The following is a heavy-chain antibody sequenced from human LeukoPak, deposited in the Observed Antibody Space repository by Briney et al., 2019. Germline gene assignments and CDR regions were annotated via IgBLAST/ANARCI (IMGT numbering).Heavy chain of an antibody. J-gene: IGHJ5*02. CDR1: GGSIASDDNY. Sequence: SQTLSLTCTVSGGSIASDDNYWGWIRQHPGKGLEWIGHIYFSGTTHYNPSLAGRSVISVATSDNQFSLKLTYVTAADTAVCYCAKVGRKYNWFDTWGQGTLVTVSS. D-gene: IGHD1-14*01. CDR3: AKVGRKYNWFDT. CDR2: IYFSGTT. V-gene: IGHV4-30-4*08.